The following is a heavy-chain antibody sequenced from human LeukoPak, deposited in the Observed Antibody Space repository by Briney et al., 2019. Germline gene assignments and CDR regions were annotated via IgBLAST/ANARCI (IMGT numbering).Heavy chain of an antibody. D-gene: IGHD6-19*01. J-gene: IGHJ4*02. Sequence: GGSLRLSCVASGFTFSNYWMHWIRQVPGKGLVWVSHIKYDGSATNYADSVKGRFTISRDNAKNTLYLQMNSLRAEDTAVYYCARSTGWYPDYWGQGTLVTVSS. CDR3: ARSTGWYPDY. CDR2: IKYDGSAT. V-gene: IGHV3-74*01. CDR1: GFTFSNYW.